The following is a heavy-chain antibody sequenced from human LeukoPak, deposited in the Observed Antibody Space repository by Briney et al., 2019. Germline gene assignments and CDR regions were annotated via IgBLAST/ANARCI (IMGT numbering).Heavy chain of an antibody. V-gene: IGHV3-48*01. CDR1: GFTFSSYS. Sequence: GSLRLSCSASGFTFSSYSMNWFRQAPGKGLEWVSYIISSSSTIYYAASVKGRFTISRDNAKNSLYLQMNSLRAADTAVYYCARVLHNRNYDCSTYYGYWGQGTLVTVSS. CDR2: IISSSSTI. D-gene: IGHD3-22*01. J-gene: IGHJ4*02. CDR3: ARVLHNRNYDCSTYYGY.